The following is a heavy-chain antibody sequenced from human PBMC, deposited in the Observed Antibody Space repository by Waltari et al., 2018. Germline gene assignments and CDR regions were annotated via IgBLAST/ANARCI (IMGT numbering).Heavy chain of an antibody. Sequence: QVQLVQSGAEVKKPGASVKVSCKASGYTFTGYYMHWVRQAPGQGLEWMGWINPNSGGTNYAQKFQGWVTMTSDTSISTAYMELSRLRSDDTAVYYCARDRRVGARAKGYYYGMDVWGQGTTVTVSS. J-gene: IGHJ6*02. V-gene: IGHV1-2*04. CDR3: ARDRRVGARAKGYYYGMDV. CDR1: GYTFTGYY. D-gene: IGHD1-26*01. CDR2: INPNSGGT.